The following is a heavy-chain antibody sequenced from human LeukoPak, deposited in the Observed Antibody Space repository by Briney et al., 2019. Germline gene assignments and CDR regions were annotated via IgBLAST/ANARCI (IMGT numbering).Heavy chain of an antibody. CDR3: ARRSITIFGVATAFDI. D-gene: IGHD3-3*01. Sequence: PSETLSLTCTVSGGSISSSSYYWGWIRQPPGKGLEWIGSIYYSGSTYYNPSLKSRVTISVDTSKNQFSLKLSSVTAADTAVYYCARRSITIFGVATAFDIWGQGTMVTVSS. V-gene: IGHV4-39*01. J-gene: IGHJ3*02. CDR2: IYYSGST. CDR1: GGSISSSSYY.